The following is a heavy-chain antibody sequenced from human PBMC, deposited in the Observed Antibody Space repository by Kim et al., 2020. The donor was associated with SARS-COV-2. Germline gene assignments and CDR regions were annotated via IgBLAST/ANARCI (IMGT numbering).Heavy chain of an antibody. Sequence: SETLSLTCSVSGASIDSLFWGWVRQTPEKGLEWIASIYYTGTPHYNPSLMTRVAISLDKSRKRSSLRLTSVTAADTATSFFARHLGASDPFYTLAYWGQGISDTVSS. CDR3: ARHLGASDPFYTLAY. CDR2: IYYTGTP. D-gene: IGHD3-16*01. CDR1: GASIDSLF. V-gene: IGHV4-59*08. J-gene: IGHJ6*02.